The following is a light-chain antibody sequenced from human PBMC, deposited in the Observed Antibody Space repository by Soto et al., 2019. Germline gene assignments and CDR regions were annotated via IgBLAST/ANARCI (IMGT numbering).Light chain of an antibody. CDR1: SSDIGLHTF. CDR2: DVS. V-gene: IGLV2-14*03. CDR3: SSYGATSTL. Sequence: QSALTQPASVSGSPGQSITIPCTGSSSDIGLHTFVSWYQQHPGKAPKLLIYDVSYRPSGISDRFSGSKSGNTASLTISGLQPEDEADYYCSSYGATSTLFGGGTKLTVL. J-gene: IGLJ2*01.